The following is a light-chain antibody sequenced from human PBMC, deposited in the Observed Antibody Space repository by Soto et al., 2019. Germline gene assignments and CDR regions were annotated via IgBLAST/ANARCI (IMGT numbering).Light chain of an antibody. CDR2: WAS. V-gene: IGKV4-1*01. CDR1: QSLLAKSYNKND. J-gene: IGKJ4*01. CDR3: QQYYSLPRT. Sequence: DIVMTQSPDSLAVSLGERATINCKSSQSLLAKSYNKNDLAWYQQKPGQPLKLLIHWASTRESGVPDRFSGSGSGTDFTLTISSLQAEDVAVYCCQQYYSLPRTFGGGTKVEIK.